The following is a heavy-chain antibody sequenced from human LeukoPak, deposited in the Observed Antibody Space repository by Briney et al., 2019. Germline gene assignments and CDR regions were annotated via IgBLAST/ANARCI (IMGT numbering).Heavy chain of an antibody. CDR3: ARDGGYYGSGSYLLH. Sequence: SETLSLTCAVYGGSFSGYYWSWIRQPAGKGLEWIGRIYGSESSTYNPSLQSRVSMSLDTSKNQFSLSLTSVTAADTAVYYCARDGGYYGSGSYLLHWGQGILVTVSS. D-gene: IGHD3-10*01. CDR1: GGSFSGYY. J-gene: IGHJ4*02. CDR2: IYGSESS. V-gene: IGHV4-4*07.